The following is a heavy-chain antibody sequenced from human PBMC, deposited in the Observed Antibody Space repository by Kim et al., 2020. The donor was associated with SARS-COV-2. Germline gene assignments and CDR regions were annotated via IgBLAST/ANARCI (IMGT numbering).Heavy chain of an antibody. J-gene: IGHJ5*02. D-gene: IGHD1-26*01. CDR2: ISYDGGLK. Sequence: GGSLRLSCEASGLSFNTLAFHWVRQTPDKRLEWLALISYDGGLKFYADSLEGRSTISRDNTKNMIYLQIDSLRPEDTALYYGNSGIPGTWGQGTRVTVSS. V-gene: IGHV3-30*04. CDR3: NSGIPGT. CDR1: GLSFNTLA.